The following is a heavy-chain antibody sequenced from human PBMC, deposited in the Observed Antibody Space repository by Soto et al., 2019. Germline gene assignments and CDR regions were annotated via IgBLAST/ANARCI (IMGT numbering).Heavy chain of an antibody. CDR3: ARADYDYIWGSRRSGAFDI. J-gene: IGHJ3*02. CDR1: GYTFTSYY. V-gene: IGHV1-46*01. CDR2: FNPSGGST. Sequence: VASVKVSCKASGYTFTSYYMHWVRQAPGQGLELLGIFNPSGGSTSYAQKFQGRVTMTRDTSFSTAFMELSRLRSDDTAVYYCARADYDYIWGSRRSGAFDIWGQGTVVTVSS. D-gene: IGHD3-16*01.